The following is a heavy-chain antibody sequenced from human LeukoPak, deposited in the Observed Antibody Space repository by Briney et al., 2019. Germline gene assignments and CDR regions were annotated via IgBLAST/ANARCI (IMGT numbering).Heavy chain of an antibody. Sequence: GASVKVSCKVSGYTLTELSMHWVRQAPGKGLEWMGGSDPEDGETIYAQKFQGRVTMTEDTSTDTAYMELSSLRSEDTAVYYCATIAYGDLDYYYGMDVWGQGTTVTVSS. D-gene: IGHD4-17*01. V-gene: IGHV1-24*01. CDR2: SDPEDGET. J-gene: IGHJ6*02. CDR1: GYTLTELS. CDR3: ATIAYGDLDYYYGMDV.